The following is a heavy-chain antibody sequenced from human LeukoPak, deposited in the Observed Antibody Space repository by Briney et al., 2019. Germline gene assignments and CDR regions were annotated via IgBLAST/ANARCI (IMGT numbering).Heavy chain of an antibody. CDR2: ISSSSSTI. CDR3: ANGGSSTWYGSQDAFDI. CDR1: GFTFSSYS. Sequence: GGSLRLSCAASGFTFSSYSMNWVRQAPGKGLEWVSYISSSSSTIYYADSVKGRFTISRDNSKNTLYLQMNTLGAEDTAVYYCANGGSSTWYGSQDAFDIWGQGTVVTVSS. V-gene: IGHV3-48*01. J-gene: IGHJ3*02. D-gene: IGHD6-13*01.